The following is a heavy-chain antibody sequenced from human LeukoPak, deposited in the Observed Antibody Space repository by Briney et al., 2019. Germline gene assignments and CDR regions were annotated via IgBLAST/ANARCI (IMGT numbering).Heavy chain of an antibody. D-gene: IGHD3/OR15-3a*01. V-gene: IGHV3-9*03. Sequence: GISWNSATIVYADSVKGRFTISRDNAKNSLYLQMNSLRAEDMALYYCAKDVFGLVIGALDMWGQGTMVTVSS. CDR3: AKDVFGLVIGALDM. CDR2: ISWNSATI. J-gene: IGHJ3*02.